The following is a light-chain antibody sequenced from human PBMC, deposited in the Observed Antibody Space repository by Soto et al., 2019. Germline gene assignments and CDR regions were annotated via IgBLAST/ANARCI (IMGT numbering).Light chain of an antibody. Sequence: TQSPATLPVSVGERVTLSCRASQSVSSYLAWYQQKPGQAPRLLIYGASNRATGIPDRFSGSGSGTDFTLTISRLEPEDFAVYYCQQYGSSPWTFGQGTKVDIK. V-gene: IGKV3-20*01. J-gene: IGKJ1*01. CDR2: GAS. CDR1: QSVSSY. CDR3: QQYGSSPWT.